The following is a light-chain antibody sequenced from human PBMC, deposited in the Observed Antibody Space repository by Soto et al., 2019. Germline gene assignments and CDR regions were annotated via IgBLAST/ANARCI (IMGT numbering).Light chain of an antibody. CDR1: NIGSKG. V-gene: IGLV3-21*02. CDR3: QVWDSSSDHVV. Sequence: SYELTQTRSVSVAPGQTARIPCGGNNIGSKGVHWYQQRPGLAPVLVVYDDRDRPSGIPERFSGSNSGNTATLTISRVEAGDEADYYCQVWDSSSDHVVFGGGTKVTVL. J-gene: IGLJ2*01. CDR2: DDR.